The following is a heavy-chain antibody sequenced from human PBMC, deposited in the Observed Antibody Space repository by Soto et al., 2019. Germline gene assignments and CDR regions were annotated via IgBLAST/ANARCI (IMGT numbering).Heavy chain of an antibody. D-gene: IGHD3-22*01. V-gene: IGHV1-69*02. CDR1: GGTFSSYT. CDR2: IIPILGIA. CDR3: ASPIGYYDSSGWGYFDL. Sequence: QVQLVQSGAEVKKPGSSVKVSCKASGGTFSSYTISWVRQAPGQGLEWMGRIIPILGIANYAQKFQGRVTITVDKSTSTAYMELSSLRSEDTAVYYCASPIGYYDSSGWGYFDLWGRGTLVTVSS. J-gene: IGHJ2*01.